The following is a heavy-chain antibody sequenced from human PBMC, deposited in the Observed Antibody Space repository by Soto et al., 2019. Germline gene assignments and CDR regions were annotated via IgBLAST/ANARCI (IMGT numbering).Heavy chain of an antibody. V-gene: IGHV4-39*01. Sequence: SETLSLTCSVSGGSINSSSYFWGWVRQPPGKGLEWIGSIYYSGSTYYNPSLRSRVTISVDTSKNQFSLKLSSVTAADTAVSYCARLYSSGSRNWFDPWGQGTLVTVSS. CDR3: ARLYSSGSRNWFDP. CDR2: IYYSGST. D-gene: IGHD6-19*01. CDR1: GGSINSSSYF. J-gene: IGHJ5*02.